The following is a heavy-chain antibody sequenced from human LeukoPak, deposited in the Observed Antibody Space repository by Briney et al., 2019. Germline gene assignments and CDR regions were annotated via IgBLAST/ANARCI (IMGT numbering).Heavy chain of an antibody. Sequence: SETLSLTCTVSGGSISSYYWSWIRQSAGKGLEWIGRIYTSGSTNYNPSLKSRVTMSVDTSKNQFSLKLSSVTAADTAVYYCARAVPYSSGWYGYYYYGMDVWGQGTTVTVSS. V-gene: IGHV4-4*07. CDR1: GGSISSYY. CDR2: IYTSGST. CDR3: ARAVPYSSGWYGYYYYGMDV. J-gene: IGHJ6*02. D-gene: IGHD6-19*01.